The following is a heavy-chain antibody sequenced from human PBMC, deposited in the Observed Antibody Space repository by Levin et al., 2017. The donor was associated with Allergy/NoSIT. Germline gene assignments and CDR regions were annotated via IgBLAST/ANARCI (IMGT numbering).Heavy chain of an antibody. CDR3: ARLGDGSYYVRAFDC. D-gene: IGHD1-26*01. Sequence: SETLSLTCTVSGGSISSGSYYWGWIRQPPGKGLEWIGTIYYSGSTNYNPSLKSRVTISVDTSKTQFSLKLSSVTAADTAVYYCARLGDGSYYVRAFDCWGQGTLVTVSS. CDR1: GGSISSGSYY. J-gene: IGHJ4*02. V-gene: IGHV4-39*01. CDR2: IYYSGST.